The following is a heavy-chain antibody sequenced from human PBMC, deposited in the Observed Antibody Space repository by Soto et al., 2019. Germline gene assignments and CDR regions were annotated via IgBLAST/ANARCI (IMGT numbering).Heavy chain of an antibody. CDR2: FDPEDGET. CDR3: ATIKDSRHIPVVGATASLNYYGMDV. Sequence: ASVKVSCKVSGYTLTELSMHWVRQAPGKGLEWMGGFDPEDGETIYAQKFQGRVTMTEDTSTDTAYMELSSLRSEDTAVYYCATIKDSRHIPVVGATASLNYYGMDVWGQGTTVTVSS. CDR1: GYTLTELS. D-gene: IGHD1-26*01. V-gene: IGHV1-24*01. J-gene: IGHJ6*02.